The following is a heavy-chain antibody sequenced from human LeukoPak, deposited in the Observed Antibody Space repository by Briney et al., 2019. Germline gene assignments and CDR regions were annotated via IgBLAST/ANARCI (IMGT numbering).Heavy chain of an antibody. J-gene: IGHJ4*02. CDR2: ISGSGGNT. Sequence: PGGSLRLSCAASGFTFNNYGMSWVRQAPGKGLEWVPGISGSGGNTYYADSVKGRFTISRDNSKKTLYLQMNSLRAEDTAIYYCAKDMRTLDYFDYWGQGTLVTVSS. V-gene: IGHV3-23*01. CDR1: GFTFNNYG. CDR3: AKDMRTLDYFDY. D-gene: IGHD1-1*01.